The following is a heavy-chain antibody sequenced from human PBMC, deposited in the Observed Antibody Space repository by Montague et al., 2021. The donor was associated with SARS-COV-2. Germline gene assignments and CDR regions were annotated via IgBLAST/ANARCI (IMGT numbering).Heavy chain of an antibody. CDR2: VIHSGTT. D-gene: IGHD3-10*01. Sequence: SETLSLTCHVYGASSSGYYWSWVRQSPGKGLEWIGEVIHSGTTNYNPSLKGRVTISIDSSNDRFSLRLTSLTAADTGVYYCASGEFFYYGSGNYYRSALDDWGQGTTVTVSS. V-gene: IGHV4-34*12. J-gene: IGHJ6*02. CDR3: ASGEFFYYGSGNYYRSALDD. CDR1: GASSSGYY.